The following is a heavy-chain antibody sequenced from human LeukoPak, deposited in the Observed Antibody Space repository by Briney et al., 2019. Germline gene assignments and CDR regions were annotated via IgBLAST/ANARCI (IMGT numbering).Heavy chain of an antibody. V-gene: IGHV1-2*02. CDR1: GYTFTGYY. CDR2: INPNSGGT. Sequence: GASVKVSCKASGYTFTGYYMHWVRQAPGQGLEWMGWINPNSGGTNYAQKFQGRVTMTRDTSISTAYMELSRLRSDDTAVYYCARNGDYVASYYYYMDVWGKGTTVTVSS. CDR3: ARNGDYVASYYYYMDV. J-gene: IGHJ6*03. D-gene: IGHD4-17*01.